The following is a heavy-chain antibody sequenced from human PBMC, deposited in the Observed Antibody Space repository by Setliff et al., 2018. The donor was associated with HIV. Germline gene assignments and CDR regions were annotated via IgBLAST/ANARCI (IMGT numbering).Heavy chain of an antibody. D-gene: IGHD2-2*02. Sequence: ESLKISCQGSGYTFTKYWIGWVRQMPGKGLEWMGVIYPVDSDTRYSPSFQGQVTISADRSISTAYLQWSSLKASDTAMYYCVRPGCSTSSCYSSNGSDLWGPGTMVTVSS. CDR2: IYPVDSDT. V-gene: IGHV5-51*01. J-gene: IGHJ3*01. CDR1: GYTFTKYW. CDR3: VRPGCSTSSCYSSNGSDL.